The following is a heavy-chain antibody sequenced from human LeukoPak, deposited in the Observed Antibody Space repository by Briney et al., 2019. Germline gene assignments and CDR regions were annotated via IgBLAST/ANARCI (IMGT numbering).Heavy chain of an antibody. CDR2: INPNSGGT. D-gene: IGHD3-22*01. J-gene: IGHJ2*01. CDR1: GYTFTGYY. Sequence: ASVKVSCKASGYTFTGYYMHWVRQAPGQGLEGMGWINPNSGGTNYAQKFQGRVTMTRDTSISTAYMELSRLRSDDTAVYYCARPPALYDSSGYHYWYFDLWGRGTLVTVS. V-gene: IGHV1-2*02. CDR3: ARPPALYDSSGYHYWYFDL.